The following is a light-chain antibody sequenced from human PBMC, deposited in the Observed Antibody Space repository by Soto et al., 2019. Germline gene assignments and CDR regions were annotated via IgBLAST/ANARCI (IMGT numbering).Light chain of an antibody. V-gene: IGKV3-20*01. CDR1: QSVGSRF. CDR3: QQYGSTPPT. Sequence: EIALTQSPGTLSLSPGERAALSLRASQSVGSRFLAWYQQQPGPAPRLLISGTFSRAIGIPDRFSGSGSGTDFTLTISRLEPEDFAVYYCQQYGSTPPTFGQGTKVDIK. CDR2: GTF. J-gene: IGKJ1*01.